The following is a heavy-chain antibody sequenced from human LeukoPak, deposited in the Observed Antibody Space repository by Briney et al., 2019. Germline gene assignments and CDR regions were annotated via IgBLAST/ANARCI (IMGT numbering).Heavy chain of an antibody. CDR2: IYHSGST. J-gene: IGHJ4*02. V-gene: IGHV4-38-2*02. Sequence: SETLSLTCTVSGYSISSGYYWGWIRQPPGKGLEWIGSIYHSGSTNYNPSLKSRVTISVDTSKNQFSLKLSSVTAADTAVYYCARLRRMVRGVIIVYYFDYWGQGTLVTVSS. CDR3: ARLRRMVRGVIIVYYFDY. D-gene: IGHD3-10*01. CDR1: GYSISSGYY.